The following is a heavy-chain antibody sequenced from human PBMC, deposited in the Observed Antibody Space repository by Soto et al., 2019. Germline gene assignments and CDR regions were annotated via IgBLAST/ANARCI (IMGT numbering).Heavy chain of an antibody. CDR2: ISGSGGST. CDR1: GFTFSSYA. J-gene: IGHJ4*02. CDR3: AKAIYASYDYGVYLDY. Sequence: EVQLLESGGGLVQPGGSLRLSCAASGFTFSSYAMSWVRQAPGKGLEWVSAISGSGGSTYYADSVKGRFTISRDNSKNTLYLQMNSLRAEDTAVYYCAKAIYASYDYGVYLDYWGQGTLVTVSS. V-gene: IGHV3-23*01. D-gene: IGHD4-17*01.